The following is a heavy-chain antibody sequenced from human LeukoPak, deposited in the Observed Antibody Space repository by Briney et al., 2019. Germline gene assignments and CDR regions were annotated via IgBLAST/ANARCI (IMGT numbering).Heavy chain of an antibody. CDR2: ISSSSSYI. J-gene: IGHJ4*02. D-gene: IGHD3-10*01. CDR3: ARDWSGAPSRHFDY. Sequence: GGSLRLSCAASGFTFSSYSMNWVRQAPGKGLEWVSSISSSSSYIYYADSVKGRFTISRDNAKNTLYLQMNSLRAEDTAVYYCARDWSGAPSRHFDYWGQGTLVTVSS. CDR1: GFTFSSYS. V-gene: IGHV3-21*01.